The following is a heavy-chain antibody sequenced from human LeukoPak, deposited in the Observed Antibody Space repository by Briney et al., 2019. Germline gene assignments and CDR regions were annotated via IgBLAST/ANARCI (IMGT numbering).Heavy chain of an antibody. Sequence: SETLSLTCAVYGGSFSGYYWSWIRQPPGKGLEWIGEINHSGSTSYSPSLKSRVTISMDKSKNQISLRLTSVTAADTAVYYCARSPTKRVPEDYWGQGTLVTVSS. CDR2: INHSGST. J-gene: IGHJ4*02. D-gene: IGHD1-1*01. CDR3: ARSPTKRVPEDY. CDR1: GGSFSGYY. V-gene: IGHV4-34*01.